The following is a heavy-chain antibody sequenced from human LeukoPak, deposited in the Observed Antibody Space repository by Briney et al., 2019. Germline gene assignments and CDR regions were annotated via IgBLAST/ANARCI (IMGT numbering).Heavy chain of an antibody. D-gene: IGHD2-21*02. CDR2: INPSGVGT. Sequence: ASVKVSCKASGYTFTSYYMHWVRQAPGHGLEWMGIINPSGVGTSYAQKFQGRVTMTRDMSTSTVYMELSSLRSEDTAVYYCARGVVTSSWFDPWGQGTLVTVSS. CDR3: ARGVVTSSWFDP. CDR1: GYTFTSYY. V-gene: IGHV1-46*01. J-gene: IGHJ5*02.